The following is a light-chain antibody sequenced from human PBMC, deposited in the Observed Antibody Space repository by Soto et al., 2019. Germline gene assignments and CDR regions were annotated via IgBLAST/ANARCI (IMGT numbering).Light chain of an antibody. CDR1: QSVGTY. V-gene: IGKV1-39*01. CDR3: QQSYTILGRT. J-gene: IGKJ1*01. Sequence: DIQMTQSPSSLSASVGDRVTITCRASQSVGTYLHWYQQKPGKAPKLLICAASSLQSGVPSRFSGSGSGTDFTLTISSLQPEDFATYYCQQSYTILGRTFGQGTKVEIK. CDR2: AAS.